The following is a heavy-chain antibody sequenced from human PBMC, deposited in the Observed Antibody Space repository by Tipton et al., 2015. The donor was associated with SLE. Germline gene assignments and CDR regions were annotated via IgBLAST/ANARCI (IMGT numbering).Heavy chain of an antibody. CDR2: IYHSGST. D-gene: IGHD2-2*01. J-gene: IGHJ5*02. Sequence: TLSLTCAVSGYSISSGYYWGWIRQPPGKGLEWIGSIYHSGSTYYNPSLKSRVTISVDTSKNQFSLKLSSVTAADTAVYYCAREGGVGVPAAKGRFDPWGQGTLVTVSS. V-gene: IGHV4-38-2*02. CDR3: AREGGVGVPAAKGRFDP. CDR1: GYSISSGYY.